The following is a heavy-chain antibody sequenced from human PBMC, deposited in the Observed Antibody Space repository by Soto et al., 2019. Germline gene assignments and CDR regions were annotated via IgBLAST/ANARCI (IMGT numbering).Heavy chain of an antibody. Sequence: QLQLQESGPGLVKPSETLSLTCNVSGNSISSYFRSWIRQPRGKGQEWIGFIYDSGDTKYNPSLESRATISLDTSKSQFSLKLRSVTAADTAMYYCVSSRSAIYGDAFDVWGRGSMVTVSS. CDR1: GNSISSYF. V-gene: IGHV4-59*01. D-gene: IGHD2-2*01. CDR2: IYDSGDT. J-gene: IGHJ3*01. CDR3: VSSRSAIYGDAFDV.